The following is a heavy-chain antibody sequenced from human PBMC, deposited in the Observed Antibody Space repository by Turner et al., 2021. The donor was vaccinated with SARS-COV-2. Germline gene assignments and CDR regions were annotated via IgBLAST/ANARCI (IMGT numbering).Heavy chain of an antibody. V-gene: IGHV4-59*08. D-gene: IGHD4-17*01. J-gene: IGHJ6*02. CDR2: IYYSGGT. CDR1: GGSMRSNY. Sequence: QVQLQESGPGLVKPSATVSLTFTVSGGSMRSNYWTWVRQPPGKGLEWIGHIYYSGGTNYNPSLKRRVTISIDTSKNQFSLSLSSVTAADTAVYYCARHSTVTENYSNGMDVWGQGTTVTVS. CDR3: ARHSTVTENYSNGMDV.